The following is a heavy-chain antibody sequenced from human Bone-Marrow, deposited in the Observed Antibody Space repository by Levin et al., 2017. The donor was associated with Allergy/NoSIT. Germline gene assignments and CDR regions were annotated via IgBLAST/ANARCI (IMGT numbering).Heavy chain of an antibody. Sequence: GSLRLSCAVSGGSISNFYWSWIRQTPGKGLEWIGHVHYTGSSTYNPSLETRLTISVDTSKNHFSLSLRSLSSADTAVYYCARGAGYGDYFDSWGQGTLVTVSS. CDR3: ARGAGYGDYFDS. V-gene: IGHV4-59*01. CDR1: GGSISNFY. D-gene: IGHD4-17*01. J-gene: IGHJ4*02. CDR2: VHYTGSS.